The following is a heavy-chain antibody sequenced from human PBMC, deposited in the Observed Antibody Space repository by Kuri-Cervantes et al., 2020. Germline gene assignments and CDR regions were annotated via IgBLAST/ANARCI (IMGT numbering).Heavy chain of an antibody. D-gene: IGHD3-22*01. CDR3: AREPGSGYFFDY. Sequence: GGSLRLSCAASGFTFSSYAMHWVRQAPGKGLEWVSVIYSGGSTYYADSVKGRFTISRDNSKNTLYLQMNSLRAEDTAVYYCAREPGSGYFFDYWGQGTLVTVSS. CDR2: IYSGGST. J-gene: IGHJ4*02. V-gene: IGHV3-66*01. CDR1: GFTFSSYA.